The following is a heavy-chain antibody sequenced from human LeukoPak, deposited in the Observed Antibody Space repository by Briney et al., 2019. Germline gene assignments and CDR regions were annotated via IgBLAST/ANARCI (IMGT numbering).Heavy chain of an antibody. Sequence: GGSLRLSCAASGFTFSSYEMNWVRQAPGKGLEWVSYISSSGSTIYYADPVKGRFTISRDNAKNSLYLQMNSLRAEDTAVYYCARDPAPLGYWGQGTLVTVSS. CDR2: ISSSGSTI. CDR3: ARDPAPLGY. CDR1: GFTFSSYE. V-gene: IGHV3-48*03. J-gene: IGHJ4*02. D-gene: IGHD2-2*01.